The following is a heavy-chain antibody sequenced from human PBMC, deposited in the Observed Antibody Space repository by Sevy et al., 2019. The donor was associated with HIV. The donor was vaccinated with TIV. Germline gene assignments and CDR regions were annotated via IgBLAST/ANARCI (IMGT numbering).Heavy chain of an antibody. CDR1: GFSFAWYW. V-gene: IGHV3-7*01. J-gene: IGHJ4*02. CDR2: INQDGSEK. CDR3: ARATPLWFGELLWNDY. Sequence: GGSLRLSCAASGFSFAWYWMSWVRQTPEKGLEWVANINQDGSEKNYVDSVKGRFTISRDNAKNSLYLQMNSLRDEDTAVYYCARATPLWFGELLWNDYWGQGTLVTVSS. D-gene: IGHD3-10*01.